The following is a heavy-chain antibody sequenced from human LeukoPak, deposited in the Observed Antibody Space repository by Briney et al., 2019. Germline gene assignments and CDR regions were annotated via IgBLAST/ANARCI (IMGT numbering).Heavy chain of an antibody. D-gene: IGHD3-16*02. V-gene: IGHV4-39*01. CDR3: ARSIMITFGGVIPHYFDY. CDR1: GGSISSSSYF. Sequence: SETLSLTCTVSGGSISSSSYFWGWIRQPPGKGLEWIVSIYYSGSTYYNPSLKSRVTISVDTSKNQFSLKLSSVTAADTAVYYCARSIMITFGGVIPHYFDYWGQGTLVTVSS. CDR2: IYYSGST. J-gene: IGHJ4*02.